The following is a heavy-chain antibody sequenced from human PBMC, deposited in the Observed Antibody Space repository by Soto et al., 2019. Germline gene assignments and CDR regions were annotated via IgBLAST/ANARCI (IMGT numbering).Heavy chain of an antibody. CDR3: ARDRGNYNGIFDY. J-gene: IGHJ4*02. Sequence: EVQLVESGGGLVQPGGSRRLSCAVSGLTFSSSWMHWVRQGPGKGLVWVSRINFDGSATHYADSVQGRFTISRDNAKNVLYLQMTNRSAEDTAVYYCARDRGNYNGIFDYWGQGTLGTVSS. CDR2: INFDGSAT. CDR1: GLTFSSSW. V-gene: IGHV3-74*01. D-gene: IGHD4-4*01.